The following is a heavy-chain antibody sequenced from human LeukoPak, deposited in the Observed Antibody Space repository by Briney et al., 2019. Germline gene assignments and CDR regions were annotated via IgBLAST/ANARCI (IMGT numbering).Heavy chain of an antibody. Sequence: PGGSLRLSCAASGFTFSSYAMSWVRQAPGKGLEWVSAISGSGGSTYYADSVKGRFTISRGNSKNTLYLQMNSLRAEDTAVYYCAKDWGFYYGSGSYYSYWGQGTLVTVSS. CDR1: GFTFSSYA. D-gene: IGHD3-10*01. CDR3: AKDWGFYYGSGSYYSY. CDR2: ISGSGGST. V-gene: IGHV3-23*01. J-gene: IGHJ4*02.